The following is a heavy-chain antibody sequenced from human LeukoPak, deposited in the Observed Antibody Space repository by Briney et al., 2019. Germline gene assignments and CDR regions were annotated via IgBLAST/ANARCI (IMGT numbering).Heavy chain of an antibody. CDR3: ARVPRSSSSVDY. CDR1: GGSFSGYY. V-gene: IGHV4-34*01. Sequence: PSETLSLICAVYGGSFSGYYCSWIRQPPGKGLEWIGEINHRGSTNHNPSLKSRVTISVDTSKNQFSLKLHSVTAADTAVYYCARVPRSSSSVDYWGQGNLVTVSS. CDR2: INHRGST. J-gene: IGHJ4*02. D-gene: IGHD6-6*01.